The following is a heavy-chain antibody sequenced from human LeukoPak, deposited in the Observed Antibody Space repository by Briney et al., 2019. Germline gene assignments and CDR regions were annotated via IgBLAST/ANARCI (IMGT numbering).Heavy chain of an antibody. Sequence: GASVKVSCKASGYTFTGYYIHWVRQAPGQGLEWVGWMNPNSGNTGYAQKFQDRVTMTRNTSISTAYMELSSLRSEDTAVYYCARDFFNYYDKGTWGQGTLVTVSS. CDR2: MNPNSGNT. CDR1: GYTFTGYY. D-gene: IGHD3-22*01. V-gene: IGHV1-8*02. J-gene: IGHJ5*02. CDR3: ARDFFNYYDKGT.